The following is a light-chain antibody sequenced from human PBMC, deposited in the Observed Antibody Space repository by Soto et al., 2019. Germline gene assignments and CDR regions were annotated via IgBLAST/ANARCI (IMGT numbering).Light chain of an antibody. CDR1: HSVTTW. V-gene: IGKV1-12*01. Sequence: DVQITHSPSSLSAFVVYRATIICRASHSVTTWLAWYQQKPGKAPKLLIYAASTLQSGVPSRFSGSGSGTDFTLTISSLQPEDFATYFCQQAISFPRTFGQGTKVDIK. CDR2: AAS. CDR3: QQAISFPRT. J-gene: IGKJ1*01.